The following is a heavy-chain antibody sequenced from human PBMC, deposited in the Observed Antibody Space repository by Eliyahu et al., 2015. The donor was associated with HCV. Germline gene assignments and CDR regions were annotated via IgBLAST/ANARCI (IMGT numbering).Heavy chain of an antibody. J-gene: IGHJ3*02. CDR3: ARMAHYDYVWGSYRYKGAFDI. V-gene: IGHV4-34*01. CDR2: INHSGST. D-gene: IGHD3-16*02. Sequence: QVQLQQWGAGLLKPSETLSLTCAVYGGSFXGYYWXWIRQPPGKGLEWIGEINHSGSTNYNPSLKSRVTISVDTSKNQFSLKLSSVTAADTAVYYCARMAHYDYVWGSYRYKGAFDIWGQGTMVTVSS. CDR1: GGSFXGYY.